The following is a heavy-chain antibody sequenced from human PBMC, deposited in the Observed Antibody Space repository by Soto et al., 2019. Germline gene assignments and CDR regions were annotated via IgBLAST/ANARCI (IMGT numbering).Heavy chain of an antibody. Sequence: GGSLRLSCAASGFTFSDYGMHWVRQAPGKGLEWVAVIWHDGSNEYYGDSVEGRFTISRDNSKNTLDLQMNSLRAEDTAVYYCATAVTTKQRVQGRLRVSYYYMDIWGKGTTVTVSS. D-gene: IGHD6-13*01. CDR2: IWHDGSNE. J-gene: IGHJ6*03. CDR3: ATAVTTKQRVQGRLRVSYYYMDI. CDR1: GFTFSDYG. V-gene: IGHV3-33*01.